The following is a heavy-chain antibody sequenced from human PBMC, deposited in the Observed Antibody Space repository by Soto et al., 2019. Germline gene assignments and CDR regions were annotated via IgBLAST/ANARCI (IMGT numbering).Heavy chain of an antibody. V-gene: IGHV4-61*01. CDR2: IYYSGST. J-gene: IGHJ3*02. Sequence: PXATLSLTCTVSGGSFSSGRYYWSWIRQPPGKGLEWIGYIYYSGSTNYNPSLKSRVTISVDTSKNQFSLKLSSVTAADTAVYYCARDSASYYSDSRPGSFDIWGQGTMVTVSS. CDR3: ARDSASYYSDSRPGSFDI. D-gene: IGHD3-22*01. CDR1: GGSFSSGRYY.